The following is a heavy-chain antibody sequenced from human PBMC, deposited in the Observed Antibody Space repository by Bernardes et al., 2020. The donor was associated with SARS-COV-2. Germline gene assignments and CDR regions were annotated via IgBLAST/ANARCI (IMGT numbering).Heavy chain of an antibody. CDR1: GGSISSFY. J-gene: IGHJ4*02. D-gene: IGHD3-10*01. CDR2: IYFSGNT. Sequence: SETLSLICSVSGGSISSFYWSWIRQSPGKGLEWIGNIYFSGNTNYNPSLKSRVTISVDTSKIQFSLRLSSVTAADTAVYYCARGPGLARGVILWHFDHWGQGSLVIVSS. V-gene: IGHV4-59*01. CDR3: ARGPGLARGVILWHFDH.